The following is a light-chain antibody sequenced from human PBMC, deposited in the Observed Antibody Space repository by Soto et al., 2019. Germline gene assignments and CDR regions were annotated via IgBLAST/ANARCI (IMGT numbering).Light chain of an antibody. CDR3: QQYYSYPPIT. CDR1: QGISSY. Sequence: AIRMTQSPSSLSASTGDRVTITCRASQGISSYLAWYQQKPGKAPKLLIYAASTLQSGVPSRFSGSESVTDFTLTISCLQSEDLATYYCQQYYSYPPITFGQGTRLEIK. V-gene: IGKV1-8*01. J-gene: IGKJ5*01. CDR2: AAS.